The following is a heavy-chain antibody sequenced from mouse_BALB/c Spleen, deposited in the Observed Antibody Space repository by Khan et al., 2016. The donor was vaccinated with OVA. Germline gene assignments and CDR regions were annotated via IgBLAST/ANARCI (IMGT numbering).Heavy chain of an antibody. J-gene: IGHJ4*01. Sequence: VELVESGPGLVAPSQSLSITCTFSGFSLTNYGVPWVRQPLGKGLEWLVVRLKGVNTAYNSALRSKLTNSKDNSESQVLLKTYSPQTDDAAVYFCARQTNYHYTIMDYWGQGTSVTVSS. CDR3: ARQTNYHYTIMDY. D-gene: IGHD2-4*01. CDR2: RLKGVNT. V-gene: IGHV2-6-1*01. CDR1: GFSLTNYG.